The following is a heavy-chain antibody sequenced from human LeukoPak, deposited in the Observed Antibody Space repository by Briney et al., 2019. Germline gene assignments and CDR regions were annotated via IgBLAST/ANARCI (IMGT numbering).Heavy chain of an antibody. CDR1: GYSFTSYW. Sequence: SGESLKISCKGSGYSFTSYWIGWVRQMPGKGLEWMGIIYPGDSDTRYSPSFQGRVTISADKSISTAYLQWSSLKASDTAMYYCARLATKPGIAAAGYYFDYWGQGTLVTVSS. CDR2: IYPGDSDT. J-gene: IGHJ4*02. D-gene: IGHD6-13*01. CDR3: ARLATKPGIAAAGYYFDY. V-gene: IGHV5-51*01.